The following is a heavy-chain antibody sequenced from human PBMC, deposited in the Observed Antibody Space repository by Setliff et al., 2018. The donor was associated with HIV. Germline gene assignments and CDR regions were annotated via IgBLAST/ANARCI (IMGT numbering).Heavy chain of an antibody. D-gene: IGHD3-3*01. CDR2: IHYSGSS. Sequence: SETLSLTCTVSGSSITGHYWSWIRQPPGKGLEWIGYIHYSGSSNYNPSLKSRVSISLDTSKKQVSLKLNSVTAADTAVYYCARGLSIFGVATPGFYSFMDVWGKGTTVTVSS. J-gene: IGHJ6*03. CDR3: ARGLSIFGVATPGFYSFMDV. CDR1: GSSITGHY. V-gene: IGHV4-59*11.